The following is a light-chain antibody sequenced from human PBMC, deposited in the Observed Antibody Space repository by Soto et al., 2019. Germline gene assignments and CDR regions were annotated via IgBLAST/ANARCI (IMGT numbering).Light chain of an antibody. CDR1: GSDVGGYDY. CDR2: EVT. V-gene: IGLV2-14*01. Sequence: QSVLTQPASVSGSPGQSITISCTGTGSDVGGYDYVSWYQHHPGKAPKVMIYEVTNRPSGVSNRFSGSKSGNTASLTISGLLPEDEADYYCSSYTSSSTYVFGTGTKGTVL. J-gene: IGLJ1*01. CDR3: SSYTSSSTYV.